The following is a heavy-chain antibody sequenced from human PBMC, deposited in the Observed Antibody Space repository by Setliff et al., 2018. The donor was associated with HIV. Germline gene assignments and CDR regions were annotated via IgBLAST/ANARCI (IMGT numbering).Heavy chain of an antibody. V-gene: IGHV4-4*09. CDR3: AHYYYDTSGQPFDY. D-gene: IGHD3-22*01. J-gene: IGHJ4*02. CDR2: VYTTGST. Sequence: PSETLSLTCPVSGDSTSSYYWSWIRQPPGKGLAWIGYVYTTGSTNYNPSHKSRVTISLDTSKNQLSLQLLSVTAADTAVYYCAHYYYDTSGQPFDYWGQGTLVTVSS. CDR1: GDSTSSYY.